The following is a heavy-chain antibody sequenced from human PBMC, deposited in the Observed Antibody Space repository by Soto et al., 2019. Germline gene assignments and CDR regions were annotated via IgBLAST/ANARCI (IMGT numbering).Heavy chain of an antibody. D-gene: IGHD6-13*01. V-gene: IGHV3-21*01. Sequence: GGSLRLSCAASGFTFSSYSMNWVRQAPGKGLEWVSSISSSSSYIYYADSVKGRFTISRDNAKNSLYLQMNSLRAEDTAVYYCARAEAAAAGRRLNYYYYGMDVWGQGTTVTVSS. J-gene: IGHJ6*02. CDR2: ISSSSSYI. CDR3: ARAEAAAAGRRLNYYYYGMDV. CDR1: GFTFSSYS.